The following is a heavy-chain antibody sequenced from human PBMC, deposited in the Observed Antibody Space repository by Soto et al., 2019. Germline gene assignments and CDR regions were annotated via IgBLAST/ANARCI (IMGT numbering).Heavy chain of an antibody. V-gene: IGHV6-1*01. J-gene: IGHJ3*02. D-gene: IGHD4-17*01. CDR1: GDSVSSNSAA. CDR3: AREGNYGGNVNDAFDI. CDR2: TYYRSKWYN. Sequence: PSQTLSLPCAISGDSVSSNSAAWNWIRQSPSRGLEWMGRTYYRSKWYNDYAVSVKSRITINPDTSKNQFSLQLNSVTPEDTAVYYCAREGNYGGNVNDAFDIWGQGTMVTVSS.